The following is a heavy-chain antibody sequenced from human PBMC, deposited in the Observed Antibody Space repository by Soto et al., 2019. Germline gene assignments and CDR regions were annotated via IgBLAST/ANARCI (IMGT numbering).Heavy chain of an antibody. CDR2: IYWDDDK. Sequence: QITLKESGPTLVKPTQTLTLTCTFSGFSLSTSGVGVGWIRQPPGKALEWLALIYWDDDKRYSPSLKSRLTTNKDTPNKPVVPPMIKMNPVETATYFCTRITGTAGLDYWGQGTLLT. D-gene: IGHD1-7*01. CDR3: TRITGTAGLDY. V-gene: IGHV2-5*02. J-gene: IGHJ4*02. CDR1: GFSLSTSGVG.